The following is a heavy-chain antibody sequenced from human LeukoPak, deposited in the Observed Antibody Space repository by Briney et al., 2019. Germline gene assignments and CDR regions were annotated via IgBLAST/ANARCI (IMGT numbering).Heavy chain of an antibody. CDR3: AKDDAPYYYDSSGYYSNAFDY. CDR2: IKPDGSET. CDR1: GFSFSDSW. J-gene: IGHJ4*02. Sequence: GGSLRLSCGASGFSFSDSWMSWVRQPPGKGPEWVASIKPDGSETYTVDAVQGRFIISRDNSKNSLYLQMNSLRAEDTALYYCAKDDAPYYYDSSGYYSNAFDYWGQGTLVTVSS. D-gene: IGHD3-22*01. V-gene: IGHV3-7*03.